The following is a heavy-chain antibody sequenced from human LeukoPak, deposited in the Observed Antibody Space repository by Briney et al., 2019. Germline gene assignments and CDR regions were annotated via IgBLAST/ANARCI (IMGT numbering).Heavy chain of an antibody. V-gene: IGHV1-69*06. CDR3: ARDPRISINRREEPPGDY. Sequence: GASVKVSCKASGGTFSSYTITWVRHAPGQGLEWMGGIIPTFGTANYAQKFQGRVTITADKPTSTAYMELSSLRSEDTAVYYCARDPRISINRREEPPGDYWGQGTLVTVSS. J-gene: IGHJ4*02. CDR2: IIPTFGTA. CDR1: GGTFSSYT. D-gene: IGHD2-21*01.